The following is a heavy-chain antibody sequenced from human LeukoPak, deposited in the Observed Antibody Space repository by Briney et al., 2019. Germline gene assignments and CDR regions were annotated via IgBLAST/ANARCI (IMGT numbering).Heavy chain of an antibody. D-gene: IGHD1-14*01. CDR3: ATLRREYYMDV. V-gene: IGHV1-69-2*01. CDR2: VDPEDGET. Sequence: GASVKVSCKASGDTFTDYYMHWVQQAPGKGLEWVGRVDPEDGETVYAEKFQGRVTITADTSIDTAYMELSSLRSDDTAVYYCATLRREYYMDVWGKGTTVIVSS. CDR1: GDTFTDYY. J-gene: IGHJ6*03.